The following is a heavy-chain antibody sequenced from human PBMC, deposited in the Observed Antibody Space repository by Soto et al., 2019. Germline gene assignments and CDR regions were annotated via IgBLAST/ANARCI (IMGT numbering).Heavy chain of an antibody. CDR3: TTDLTFGGVIVIHGLYLDY. V-gene: IGHV3-15*01. CDR2: IKSKTDGGTT. J-gene: IGHJ4*02. CDR1: GFTFSNAW. Sequence: GGSLRLSCAASGFTFSNAWMSWVRQAPGKGLEWVGRIKSKTDGGTTDYAAPVKGRFTISRDDSKNTLYLQMNSLKTEDTAVYYCTTDLTFGGVIVIHGLYLDYWGQGTLVTVSS. D-gene: IGHD3-16*02.